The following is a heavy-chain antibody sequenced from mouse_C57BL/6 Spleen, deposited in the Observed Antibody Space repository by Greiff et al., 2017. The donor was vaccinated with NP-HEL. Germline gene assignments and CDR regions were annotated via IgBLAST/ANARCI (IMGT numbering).Heavy chain of an antibody. D-gene: IGHD2-5*01. J-gene: IGHJ3*01. CDR3: ASTYSNYLAY. CDR1: GFSLTSYG. Sequence: VQRVESGPGLVQPSQSLSITCTVSGFSLTSYGVHWVRQSPGKGLEWLGVIWSGGSTDYNAAFISRLSISKDNSKSQVFFKMNSLQADDTAIYYCASTYSNYLAYWGQGTLVTVSA. V-gene: IGHV2-2*01. CDR2: IWSGGST.